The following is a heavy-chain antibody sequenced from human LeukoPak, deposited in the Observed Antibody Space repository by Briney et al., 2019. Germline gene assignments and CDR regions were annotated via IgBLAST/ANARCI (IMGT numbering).Heavy chain of an antibody. J-gene: IGHJ3*02. Sequence: GGSLRLSCEASGFTFSSYGIHWVRQSPAKGLEWVAVIGSDGRNKFYADSVAGRFSVSRDNFKNTLFLQMNSLRAEDTGVYFCARDDLVLDENGFDMWGRGTMVTVSS. V-gene: IGHV3-33*01. CDR1: GFTFSSYG. CDR2: IGSDGRNK. CDR3: ARDDLVLDENGFDM. D-gene: IGHD2-21*01.